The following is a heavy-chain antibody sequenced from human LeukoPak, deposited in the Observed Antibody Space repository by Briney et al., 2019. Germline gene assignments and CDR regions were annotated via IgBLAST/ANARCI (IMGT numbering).Heavy chain of an antibody. D-gene: IGHD1-26*01. CDR3: AKESWASNFYSLFDP. V-gene: IGHV3-30-3*01. J-gene: IGHJ5*02. CDR2: ISYDGSNK. Sequence: PGGTLRLSCAASGFTFSSYAMHWVRQAPGKGPEWVAGISYDGSNKYYADSVKGRFTISRDNAKNSLYLQMHSLRAEDTAVYYCAKESWASNFYSLFDPWGQGTLVTVSS. CDR1: GFTFSSYA.